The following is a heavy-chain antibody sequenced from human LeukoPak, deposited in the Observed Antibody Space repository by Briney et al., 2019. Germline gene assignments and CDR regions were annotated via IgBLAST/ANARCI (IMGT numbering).Heavy chain of an antibody. V-gene: IGHV1-46*01. CDR3: ARDGPEEMATITGLGFDY. CDR2: INPSGGST. CDR1: GYTFTSYY. Sequence: GASVKGSCKASGYTFTSYYMHWVRQAPGQGLEWMGIINPSGGSTSYAQKFQGRVTMTRDKSTSPVYMEMSRLRSEDTAVYYCARDGPEEMATITGLGFDYWGQGTLVTVSS. J-gene: IGHJ4*02. D-gene: IGHD5-24*01.